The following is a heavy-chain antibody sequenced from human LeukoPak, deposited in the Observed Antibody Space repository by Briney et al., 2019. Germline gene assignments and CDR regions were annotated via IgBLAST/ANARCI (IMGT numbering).Heavy chain of an antibody. CDR3: AKEGGSGWKYFDC. CDR1: GSTFGSYA. J-gene: IGHJ4*02. D-gene: IGHD6-19*01. Sequence: GGSLRLSCAASGSTFGSYAMTWVRQAPGKGLEWVSTISGGSTYYADSVKGRFTISRDNSENTLYLQTNSLRVEDTAVYYCAKEGGSGWKYFDCWGQGTLVTVSS. V-gene: IGHV3-23*01. CDR2: ISGGST.